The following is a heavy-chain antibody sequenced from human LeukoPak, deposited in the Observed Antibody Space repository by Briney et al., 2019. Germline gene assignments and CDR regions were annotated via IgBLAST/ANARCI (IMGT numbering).Heavy chain of an antibody. Sequence: GGSLRLSCAASGFTVSSNYMSWVRQAPGKGLEWVSVIYSGGSTYYADSVKGRFTISRDNSKNTLYLRMNSLRAEDTAVYYCARDTRDVGYGMDVWGQGTTVTVSS. J-gene: IGHJ6*02. D-gene: IGHD5-24*01. CDR3: ARDTRDVGYGMDV. V-gene: IGHV3-66*02. CDR2: IYSGGST. CDR1: GFTVSSNY.